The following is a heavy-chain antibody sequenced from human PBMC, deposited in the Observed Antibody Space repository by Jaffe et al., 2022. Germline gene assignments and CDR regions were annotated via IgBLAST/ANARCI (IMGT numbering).Heavy chain of an antibody. CDR2: IYSGGST. V-gene: IGHV3-66*02. CDR3: ARARRARHMVRGAFPYYYYYYMDV. D-gene: IGHD3-10*01. Sequence: EVQLVESGGGLVQPGGSLRLSCAASGFTVSSNYMSWVRQAPGKGLEWVSVIYSGGSTYYADSVKGRFTISRDNSKNTLYLQMNSLRAEDTAVYYCARARRARHMVRGAFPYYYYYYMDVWGKGTTVTVSS. J-gene: IGHJ6*03. CDR1: GFTVSSNY.